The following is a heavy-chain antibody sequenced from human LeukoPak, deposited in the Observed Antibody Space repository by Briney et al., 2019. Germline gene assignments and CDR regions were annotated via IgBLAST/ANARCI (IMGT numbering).Heavy chain of an antibody. Sequence: GASVKVSCKASGYTFTGYYMHWVRQAPGQGLEWMGWISAYNGNTNYAQKLQGRVTMTTDTSTSTAYMELRSLRSDDTAVYYCARDSSSSDAFDIWGQGTMVTVSS. CDR3: ARDSSSSDAFDI. V-gene: IGHV1-18*04. D-gene: IGHD6-6*01. J-gene: IGHJ3*02. CDR1: GYTFTGYY. CDR2: ISAYNGNT.